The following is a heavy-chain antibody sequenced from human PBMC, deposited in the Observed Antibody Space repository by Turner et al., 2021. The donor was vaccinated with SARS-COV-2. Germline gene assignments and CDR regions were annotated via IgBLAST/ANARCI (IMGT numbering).Heavy chain of an antibody. J-gene: IGHJ4*02. D-gene: IGHD3-22*01. CDR3: ARDRYYDTSGFFTYYFDY. V-gene: IGHV3-33*01. CDR2: IWYDGSNK. CDR1: GFTFSSYG. Sequence: QVQLVESGGGVVQPGRSLRLSCAASGFTFSSYGMQWVRQGPGKGLEWVAVIWYDGSNKYYADSVKGRFTISRDNSKNTLYLQMNSLRAEDTAVYYCARDRYYDTSGFFTYYFDYWGQGTLVTVSS.